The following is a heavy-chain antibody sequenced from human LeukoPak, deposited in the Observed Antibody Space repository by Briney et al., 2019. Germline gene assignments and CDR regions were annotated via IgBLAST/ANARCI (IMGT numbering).Heavy chain of an antibody. D-gene: IGHD3-3*01. V-gene: IGHV3-74*01. Sequence: GGSLRLSCAASGFTFSSYWMHWVRQAPGKGLVWVSRINSDGSSTSYADSVKGRFTISRDNAKNTLYLQMNSLRAEDTAVYYCARNDFWSGPSLYYYYGMDVWGQGTTVTVSS. CDR3: ARNDFWSGPSLYYYYGMDV. CDR1: GFTFSSYW. CDR2: INSDGSST. J-gene: IGHJ6*02.